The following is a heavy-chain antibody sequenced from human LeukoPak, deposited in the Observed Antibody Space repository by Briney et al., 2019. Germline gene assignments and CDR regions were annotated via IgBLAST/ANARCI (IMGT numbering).Heavy chain of an antibody. CDR2: IYYSGST. J-gene: IGHJ4*02. D-gene: IGHD1-26*01. CDR1: GGSISTYY. V-gene: IGHV4-59*01. CDR3: ARRGHSGSYYTFAY. Sequence: SETLSLTCTVSGGSISTYYWSWIRQPPGKELEWIATIYYSGSTNFNPSLKSRVTISVDTSKNQFSLKLRSVTAADTAVYYCARRGHSGSYYTFAYWGQGTLVAVSS.